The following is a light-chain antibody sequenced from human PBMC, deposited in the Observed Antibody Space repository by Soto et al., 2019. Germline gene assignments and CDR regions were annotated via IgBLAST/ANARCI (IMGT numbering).Light chain of an antibody. CDR1: QSVRSSY. CDR3: QQYGSSPRFT. J-gene: IGKJ3*01. CDR2: GAS. Sequence: EIVLTQSPGTLSLSPGERATLACRASQSVRSSYLAWYQQKPGQAPRLLIYGASTRATGIPDRFSGSGSGTDFTLTISRLEPEDFAVDYGQQYGSSPRFTFGPGTKVDIK. V-gene: IGKV3-20*01.